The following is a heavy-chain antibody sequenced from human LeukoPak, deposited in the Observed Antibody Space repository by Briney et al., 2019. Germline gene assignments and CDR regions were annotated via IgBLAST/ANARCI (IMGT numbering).Heavy chain of an antibody. D-gene: IGHD6-19*01. J-gene: IGHJ4*02. V-gene: IGHV4-59*01. CDR3: ARDLKIGYNSGWCSFDY. CDR2: IYYSGTT. CDR1: GGSISPYY. Sequence: PSETLSLTCTVSGGSISPYYWSWIRQPPGKGLEWIGYIYYSGTTNYNPSLKSRVTMSVDTSKNQVSLKLNSVTAADTAIYYCARDLKIGYNSGWCSFDYWGQGTLVTVSS.